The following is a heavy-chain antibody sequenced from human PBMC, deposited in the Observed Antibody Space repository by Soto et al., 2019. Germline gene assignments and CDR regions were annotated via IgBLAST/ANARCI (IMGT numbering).Heavy chain of an antibody. Sequence: PSETLSLTCAVYGGSFSGYYWSWIRQPPGKGLEWIGEINHSGSTNYNPSLKSRVTISVDTSKNQFSLKLSSVTAADTAVYYCARGVSAVTMSYWGQGTLVTVSS. V-gene: IGHV4-34*01. CDR1: GGSFSGYY. CDR2: INHSGST. CDR3: ARGVSAVTMSY. D-gene: IGHD4-17*01. J-gene: IGHJ4*02.